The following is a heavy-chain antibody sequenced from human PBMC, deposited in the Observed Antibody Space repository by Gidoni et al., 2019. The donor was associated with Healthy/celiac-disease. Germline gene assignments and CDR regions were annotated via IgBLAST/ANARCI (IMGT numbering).Heavy chain of an antibody. CDR3: ARVNVGDFDY. CDR2: IYPGDSDT. D-gene: IGHD3-16*01. Sequence: EVQLVRAGAEVKKPGESLKISGKGSGYSCPSYWSGWVRRLPGKGLAWRGIIYPGDSDTRYSPSFPGQVTISADKSISTAYLQWSSLKASDTAMYYCARVNVGDFDYWGQGTLVTVSS. V-gene: IGHV5-51*01. J-gene: IGHJ4*02. CDR1: GYSCPSYW.